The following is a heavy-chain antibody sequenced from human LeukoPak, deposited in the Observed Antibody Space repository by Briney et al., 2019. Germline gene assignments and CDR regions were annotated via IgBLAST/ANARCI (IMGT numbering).Heavy chain of an antibody. D-gene: IGHD2-15*01. CDR1: GFTFDDYA. CDR3: AKEIVVAAAYFDF. CDR2: ISWNSGYI. Sequence: GGSLRLSCAASGFTFDDYAMHWVRQAPGKGLEWVSGISWNSGYIGYEDSVKGRFTISRDNAKNTLYLQMSNLRADDTAVYFCAKEIVVAAAYFDFWGQGTLVTVSS. V-gene: IGHV3-9*01. J-gene: IGHJ4*02.